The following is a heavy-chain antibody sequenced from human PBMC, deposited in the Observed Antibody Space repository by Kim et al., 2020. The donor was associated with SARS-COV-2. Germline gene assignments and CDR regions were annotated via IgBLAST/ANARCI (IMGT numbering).Heavy chain of an antibody. CDR3: ARGRVVVPAAIVA. V-gene: IGHV7-4-1*02. Sequence: YAQGFKGRFVFSLDTSVTTAYLQISSLKAEDTAVYYCARGRVVVPAAIVAWGQGTLVTVSS. D-gene: IGHD2-2*01. J-gene: IGHJ5*02.